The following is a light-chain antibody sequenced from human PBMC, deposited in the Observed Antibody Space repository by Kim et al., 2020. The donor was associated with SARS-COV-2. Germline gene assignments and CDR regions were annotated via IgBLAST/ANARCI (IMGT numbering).Light chain of an antibody. Sequence: QSVLTQPASVSGSPGQSITISCTGTSSDVGGYNYVSWYQQHPGKAPKLMIYDVTNRPSGVSNRFSGSKSGNTASLTISGLQAEDEADYYCCSYTATSVVFGGGTQLTVL. V-gene: IGLV2-14*03. CDR3: CSYTATSVV. J-gene: IGLJ3*02. CDR1: SSDVGGYNY. CDR2: DVT.